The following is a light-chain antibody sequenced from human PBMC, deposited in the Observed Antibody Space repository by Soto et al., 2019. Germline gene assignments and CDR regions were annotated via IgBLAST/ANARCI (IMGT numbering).Light chain of an antibody. J-gene: IGLJ2*01. CDR2: EVS. CDR3: SSYTSSSTLVV. V-gene: IGLV2-14*01. Sequence: QSALTQPASVSGSPGQSITISCTGTSSDVGGYNYVSWYQQHPGKAPKLMICEVSNRPSGVSNRFSGSKSGNTASLTISGLQAEDEADYYCSSYTSSSTLVVFGGGTTLTVL. CDR1: SSDVGGYNY.